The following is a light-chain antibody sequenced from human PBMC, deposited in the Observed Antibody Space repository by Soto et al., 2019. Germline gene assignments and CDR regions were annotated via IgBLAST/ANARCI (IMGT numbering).Light chain of an antibody. CDR2: AAS. Sequence: DIQMTQSPSSLSASVGDRVTITCRASQGISNYLVWYQQKPGKVPKLLIYAASTLQSGVPSRFSGSGSGTDFTLTISSLKPEDVATYYCQNYNGPPWTFGQGTKVEIK. CDR3: QNYNGPPWT. J-gene: IGKJ1*01. CDR1: QGISNY. V-gene: IGKV1-27*01.